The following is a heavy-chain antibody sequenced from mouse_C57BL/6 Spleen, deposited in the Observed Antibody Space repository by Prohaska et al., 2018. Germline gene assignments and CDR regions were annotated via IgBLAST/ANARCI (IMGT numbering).Heavy chain of an antibody. D-gene: IGHD1-1*01. CDR1: GYSITSGYD. CDR2: ISYSGST. V-gene: IGHV3-1*01. Sequence: DVQLQESGPGMVKPSQSLSLTCTVTGYSITSGYDWHCIRHFPGNKLEWMGYISYSGSTNYKPSLKSRISITHDTYKNQFFLKLNSVTTDDTATYYCARRSPYWYFDVWGTGTTVTVSS. CDR3: ARRSPYWYFDV. J-gene: IGHJ1*03.